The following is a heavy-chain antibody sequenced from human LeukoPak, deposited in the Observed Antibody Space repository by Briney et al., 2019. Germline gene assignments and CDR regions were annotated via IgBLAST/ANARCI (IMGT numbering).Heavy chain of an antibody. CDR1: RFTFSSYS. D-gene: IGHD6-13*01. CDR2: ISSSSNYI. V-gene: IGHV3-21*01. Sequence: GGSLRLSCAASRFTFSSYSMNWVRQAPGKGLEWLSSISSSSNYIYYADSLKGRFTISRDNAKNSLYLQMNSLRAEDTAVYYCARDRGVYSRTLEDWGQGTLVTVSS. CDR3: ARDRGVYSRTLED. J-gene: IGHJ4*02.